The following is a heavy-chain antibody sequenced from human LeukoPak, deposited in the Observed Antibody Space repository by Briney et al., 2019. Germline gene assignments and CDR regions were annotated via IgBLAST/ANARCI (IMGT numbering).Heavy chain of an antibody. J-gene: IGHJ4*02. D-gene: IGHD4-17*01. CDR2: INPNSGGT. CDR1: GYTFTGYY. Sequence: ASVKVSCKASGYTFTGYYMHWVRQAPGQGLEWMGWINPNSGGTNYAQKLQDRVTMTTDTSTSTAYMELRSLRSDDTAVYYCARDTVPAPPDYWGQGTLVTVSS. V-gene: IGHV1-2*02. CDR3: ARDTVPAPPDY.